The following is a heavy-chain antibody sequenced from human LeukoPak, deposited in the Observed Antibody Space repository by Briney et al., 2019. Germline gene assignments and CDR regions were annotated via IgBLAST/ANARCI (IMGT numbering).Heavy chain of an antibody. CDR3: AREWDGMDV. CDR2: IYHSGST. Sequence: LRLSCAASGFTFSSYAMSWVRQAPGKGLEWIGYIYHSGSTYYNPSLKSRVTISVDRSKNQFSLKLSSVTAADTAVYYCAREWDGMDVWGQGTTVTVSS. J-gene: IGHJ6*02. D-gene: IGHD1-26*01. CDR1: GFTFSSYA. V-gene: IGHV4-30-2*01.